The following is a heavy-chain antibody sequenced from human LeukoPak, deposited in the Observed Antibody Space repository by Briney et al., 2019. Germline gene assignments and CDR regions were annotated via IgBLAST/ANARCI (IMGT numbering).Heavy chain of an antibody. CDR1: GFTFSSYG. D-gene: IGHD3-22*01. J-gene: IGHJ4*02. CDR2: ISGSGGST. CDR3: AGTIVGKWAIDY. V-gene: IGHV3-23*01. Sequence: GGSLRLSCAASGFTFSSYGMHWVRQAPGKGLEWVSAISGSGGSTYYADSVKGRFIISRDNSKNTLYLQMNSLRAEDTAVYYCAGTIVGKWAIDYWGQGTLVTVSS.